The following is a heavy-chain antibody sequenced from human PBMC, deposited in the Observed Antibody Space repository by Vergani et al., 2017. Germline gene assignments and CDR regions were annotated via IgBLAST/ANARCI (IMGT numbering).Heavy chain of an antibody. CDR3: ARSGYSYGSHWYFDL. Sequence: QVQLQESGPGLVKPSQTLSLTCTVSGGSFSSGGYYWGWIRQPPGKGLEWIGYIYYGGSTYYNPSLKSRVTISVDTSKNQFSLKLSSVTAADTAVYYCARSGYSYGSHWYFDLWGRGTLVTVSS. D-gene: IGHD5-18*01. V-gene: IGHV4-30-4*01. CDR1: GGSFSSGGYY. CDR2: IYYGGST. J-gene: IGHJ2*01.